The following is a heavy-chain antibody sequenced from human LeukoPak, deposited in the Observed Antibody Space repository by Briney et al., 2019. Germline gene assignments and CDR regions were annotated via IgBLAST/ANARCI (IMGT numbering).Heavy chain of an antibody. D-gene: IGHD4-17*01. CDR3: ARHNYGDYLVFYY. Sequence: SETLSLTCTVSGGSISSSSYYWGWNRHPPGKGLEWIGSIYYSGSTYYNPSLKSRVTISVDTSKNQFSLKLSSVTAADTAVYFCARHNYGDYLVFYYWGQGALVTVSS. CDR2: IYYSGST. J-gene: IGHJ4*02. V-gene: IGHV4-39*01. CDR1: GGSISSSSYY.